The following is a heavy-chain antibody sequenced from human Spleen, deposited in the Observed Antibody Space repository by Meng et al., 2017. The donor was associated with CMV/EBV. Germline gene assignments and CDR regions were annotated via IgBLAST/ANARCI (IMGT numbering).Heavy chain of an antibody. CDR3: ARDRIVVVPAAIGRWYYYGMDV. D-gene: IGHD2-2*02. J-gene: IGHJ6*02. CDR2: IYSGGST. CDR1: GFTVSSNF. V-gene: IGHV3-53*01. Sequence: GESLKISCAASGFTVSSNFMTWVRQAPGKGLEWVSVIYSGGSTYYTDSVKGRFTISRDNSKNSLYLQMNSLRAEDTAVYYCARDRIVVVPAAIGRWYYYGMDVWGQGTTVTVSS.